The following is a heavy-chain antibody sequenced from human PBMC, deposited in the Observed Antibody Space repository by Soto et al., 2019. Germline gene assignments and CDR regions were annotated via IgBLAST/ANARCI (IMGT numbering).Heavy chain of an antibody. D-gene: IGHD4-17*01. CDR3: TRAPSYGDFDI. V-gene: IGHV1-46*03. J-gene: IGHJ3*02. CDR2: INPSGGST. Sequence: ASVKVSCKASGYTFTSYYIHWVRQAPGQGLEWMGIINPSGGSTTYAQKFQGRVTMTRDTSTSTVYMELSSLRSEDTAVYYCTRAPSYGDFDIWGQGTMVTVSS. CDR1: GYTFTSYY.